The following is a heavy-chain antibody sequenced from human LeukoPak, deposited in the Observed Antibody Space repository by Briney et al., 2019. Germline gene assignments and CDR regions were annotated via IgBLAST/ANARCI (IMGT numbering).Heavy chain of an antibody. Sequence: SETLSLTCTVSGGSISNYYWSWIRQPPGKGLEWIGYISYIGSTKYNPSLKSRVTISEDTSKKQFSLKLSSVTAADPAVYYCGGSYHYYMDVWGKGPTVTVSS. J-gene: IGHJ6*03. V-gene: IGHV4-59*01. CDR1: GGSISNYY. CDR3: GGSYHYYMDV. CDR2: ISYIGST.